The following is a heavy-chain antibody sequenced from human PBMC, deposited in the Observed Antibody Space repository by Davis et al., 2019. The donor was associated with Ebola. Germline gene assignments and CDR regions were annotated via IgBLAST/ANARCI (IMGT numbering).Heavy chain of an antibody. CDR2: INHSGST. J-gene: IGHJ5*02. V-gene: IGHV4-34*01. CDR1: GGSFSGYY. Sequence: MPSDTLSLTCAVHGGSFSGYYWSWIRQPPGKGLEWIGEINHSGSTNYNPSLKSRVTISVDTSKNQFSLKLSSVTAADTAVYYCARGPYYYDSSGYLNWFDPWGQGTLVTVSS. D-gene: IGHD3-22*01. CDR3: ARGPYYYDSSGYLNWFDP.